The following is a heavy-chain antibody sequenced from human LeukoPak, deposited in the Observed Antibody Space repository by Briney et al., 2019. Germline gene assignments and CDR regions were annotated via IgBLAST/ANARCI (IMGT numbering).Heavy chain of an antibody. Sequence: SGPALVKPTQTLTLTCTFSGFSLSTSGMCVSWIRQPPGKALEWLARIDWDDDKYYSTSLKTRLTISKDTSKTQVVLTMTNMDPVDTATYYCARIEPYYYYMDVWGKGTTVTVSS. CDR1: GFSLSTSGMC. D-gene: IGHD1-14*01. V-gene: IGHV2-70*11. CDR3: ARIEPYYYYMDV. CDR2: IDWDDDK. J-gene: IGHJ6*03.